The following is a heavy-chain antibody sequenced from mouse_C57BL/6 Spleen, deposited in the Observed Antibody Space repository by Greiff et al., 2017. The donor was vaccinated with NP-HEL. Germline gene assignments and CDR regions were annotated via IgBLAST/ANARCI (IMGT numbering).Heavy chain of an antibody. CDR2: IDPSDSYT. J-gene: IGHJ4*01. Sequence: QVQLQQPGAELVLPGASVKLSCKASGYTFTSYWMHWVKQRPGQGLAWIGEIDPSDSYTNYNQKFKGKSTLTVDKSSSTAYMQLSSLTSEDSAVYYCARDGRDYWGQGTSVTVSS. CDR3: ARDGRDY. CDR1: GYTFTSYW. V-gene: IGHV1-69*01.